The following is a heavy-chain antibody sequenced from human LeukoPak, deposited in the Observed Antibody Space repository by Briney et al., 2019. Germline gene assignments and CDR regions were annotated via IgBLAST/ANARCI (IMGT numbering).Heavy chain of an antibody. CDR1: GFTFSSYA. CDR2: ISGSGGST. V-gene: IGHV3-23*01. Sequence: GGSLRLSCAASGFTFSSYAMSWVRQAPGKRLEWVSAISGSGGSTYYADSVKGRFTISRDNSKNTLYLQMNSLRAEDTAVYYCAKDWGITTVRGVIIPFGYWGQGTLVTVSS. J-gene: IGHJ4*02. D-gene: IGHD3-10*01. CDR3: AKDWGITTVRGVIIPFGY.